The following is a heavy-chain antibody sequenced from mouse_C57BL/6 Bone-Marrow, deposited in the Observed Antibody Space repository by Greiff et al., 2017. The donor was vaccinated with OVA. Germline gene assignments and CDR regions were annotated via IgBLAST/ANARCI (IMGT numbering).Heavy chain of an antibody. V-gene: IGHV14-4*01. CDR3: TLGFITTVVATRDY. J-gene: IGHJ2*01. CDR2: IDPENGDT. D-gene: IGHD1-1*01. CDR1: GFNIKDDY. Sequence: VQLQQSGAELVRPGASVKLSCTASGFNIKDDYMHWVKQRHEQGLEWIGWIDPENGDTEYASKFQGKATITADTSSNTAYLQLSSLTSEDTAVYYCTLGFITTVVATRDYWGQGTTLTVSS.